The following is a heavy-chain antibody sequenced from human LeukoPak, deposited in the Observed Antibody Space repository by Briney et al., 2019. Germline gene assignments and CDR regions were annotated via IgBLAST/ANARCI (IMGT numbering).Heavy chain of an antibody. CDR1: GDSVSSNSAS. Sequence: SQTLSLPCAISGDSVSSNSASWTWIRPSPSRGLEWLGRTYYRSKWYNDYTVSVKSRITINPDTSKNQFSLQLNSVTPEDTAVYYCAREENLGAFDIWGQGTMVTVSS. D-gene: IGHD1-14*01. J-gene: IGHJ3*02. V-gene: IGHV6-1*01. CDR2: TYYRSKWYN. CDR3: AREENLGAFDI.